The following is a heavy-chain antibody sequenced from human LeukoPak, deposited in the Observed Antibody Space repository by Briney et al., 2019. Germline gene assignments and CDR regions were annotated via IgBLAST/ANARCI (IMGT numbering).Heavy chain of an antibody. Sequence: PSETLSLTCTVSGYSISSGYYWGWIRQPPGKGLEWIGSIYHSGSTYYNPSLKSRVTISVDTSKNQFSLKLSSVTAADTAVYYCAREGSSALDYWGQGTLVTVSS. CDR1: GYSISSGYY. D-gene: IGHD3-22*01. V-gene: IGHV4-38-2*02. CDR2: IYHSGST. J-gene: IGHJ4*02. CDR3: AREGSSALDY.